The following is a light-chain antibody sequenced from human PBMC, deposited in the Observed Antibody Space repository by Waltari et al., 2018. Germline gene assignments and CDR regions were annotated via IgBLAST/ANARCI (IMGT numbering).Light chain of an antibody. CDR1: SSDVGRYKY. CDR2: DVS. CDR3: SSYTSSKTYV. J-gene: IGLJ1*01. V-gene: IGLV2-14*03. Sequence: QSALTQPASVSGSPGQSITISCTGTSSDVGRYKYASWYQQTPGKAPKLIIPDVSDRPLGVSNRFSGSKFGNTASLTISGLQAEDEADYYCSSYTSSKTYVFGTGTKVTVL.